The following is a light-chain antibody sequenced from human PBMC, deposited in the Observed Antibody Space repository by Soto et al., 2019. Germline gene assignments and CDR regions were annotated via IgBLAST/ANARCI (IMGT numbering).Light chain of an antibody. J-gene: IGKJ5*01. CDR2: DAS. Sequence: EIVLTQSPATLSLSPGERATLSCRASQSVSTYLAWYQVKPGQAPRLLIYDASNRATGIPARFSGSGSGTDFTLTISSLEPEDFAVYYCQQRSYWVTFGQGTRLEIK. CDR1: QSVSTY. CDR3: QQRSYWVT. V-gene: IGKV3-11*01.